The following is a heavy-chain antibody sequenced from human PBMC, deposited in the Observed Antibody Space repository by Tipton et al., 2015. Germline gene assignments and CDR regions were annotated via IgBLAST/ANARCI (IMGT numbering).Heavy chain of an antibody. J-gene: IGHJ6*02. CDR1: GGSVTSGSYY. D-gene: IGHD3-3*01. CDR3: ARDLEHGMDV. V-gene: IGHV4-61*01. Sequence: TLSLTCSVSGGSVTSGSYYWGWIRQPPGKGLEWIGYISYTETSHYNPSLKSRVTISVDTSKNEFSLKLRSVTAADTAVYYCARDLEHGMDVWGQGTTVTVSS. CDR2: ISYTETS.